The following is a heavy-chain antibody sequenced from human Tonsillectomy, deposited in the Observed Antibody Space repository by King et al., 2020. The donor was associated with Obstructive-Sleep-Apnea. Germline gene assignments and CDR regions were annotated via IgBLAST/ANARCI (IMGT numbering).Heavy chain of an antibody. D-gene: IGHD3-22*01. V-gene: IGHV1-2*02. J-gene: IGHJ4*02. CDR1: GYTFTGYY. CDR2: INPNCCDT. CDR3: ARGEVDYYDSSGYYYGGYLDY. Sequence: QLVQSGAEVKKPGASVKVSFKSSGYTFTGYYIHWVRQAPGQGLEWMGWINPNCCDTNCAQKFQGRFTISRDDSRNTLYLQMNSLRAEETAVYYCARGEVDYYDSSGYYYGGYLDYWGQGTLVTVSS.